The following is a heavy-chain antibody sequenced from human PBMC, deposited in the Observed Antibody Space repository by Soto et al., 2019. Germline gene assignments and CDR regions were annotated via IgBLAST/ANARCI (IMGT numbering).Heavy chain of an antibody. J-gene: IGHJ4*02. V-gene: IGHV1-46*03. CDR2: INPSGGST. Sequence: ASVKVSCKASGYTFTSYYMHWVRQAPGQGLEWMGIINPSGGSTSYAQKFQGRVTMTRDTSTSTVYMELSSLRSEDTAVYYCARGGKMTTVTTNYFDYWGQGTLVTVSS. D-gene: IGHD4-4*01. CDR3: ARGGKMTTVTTNYFDY. CDR1: GYTFTSYY.